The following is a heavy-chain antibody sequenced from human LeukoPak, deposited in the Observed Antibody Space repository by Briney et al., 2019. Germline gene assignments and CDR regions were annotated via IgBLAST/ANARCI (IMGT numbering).Heavy chain of an antibody. CDR1: GFTFSAYN. J-gene: IGHJ6*02. CDR2: ISSSGTSI. CDR3: ARHTGPYYSSGSYGLDV. Sequence: SGGSLRLSCAASGFTFSAYNMNWVRQAPGKGLEWVSSISSSGTSIYYAESSKGRFTISRDNAKNSLYLQMNSLRAEDAAVYYCARHTGPYYSSGSYGLDVWGQGTTVIVSS. V-gene: IGHV3-21*01. D-gene: IGHD3-10*01.